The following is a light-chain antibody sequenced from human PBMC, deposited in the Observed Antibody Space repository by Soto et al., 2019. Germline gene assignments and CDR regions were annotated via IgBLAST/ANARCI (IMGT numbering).Light chain of an antibody. CDR3: KHYNSYSEA. CDR1: QTISSW. Sequence: DTQMNQTPSTVPGSVGDSVTITCRASQTISSWLAWYQQKPGKAHKLLIYKASTLKSGVQSRFSGSGSGTEFTLTIRSLQPDDFATHYCKHYNSYSEAVGQGTKVDIK. CDR2: KAS. V-gene: IGKV1-5*03. J-gene: IGKJ1*01.